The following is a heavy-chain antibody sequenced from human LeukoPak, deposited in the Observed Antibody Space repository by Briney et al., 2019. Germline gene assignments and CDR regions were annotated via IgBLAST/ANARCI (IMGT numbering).Heavy chain of an antibody. CDR1: GFTFSSYS. CDR3: ASSGPNRTSFDVRS. J-gene: IGHJ4*02. D-gene: IGHD1-14*01. CDR2: ISSSSSDR. Sequence: GGSLRLSCAASGFTFSSYSMNWVRQAPGKGLEWVSSISSSSSDRYYEDSAKGRFTITRDNAKNTLYLQMNSLRAEDTAVYYCASSGPNRTSFDVRSWGQGTLVTVSS. V-gene: IGHV3-21*01.